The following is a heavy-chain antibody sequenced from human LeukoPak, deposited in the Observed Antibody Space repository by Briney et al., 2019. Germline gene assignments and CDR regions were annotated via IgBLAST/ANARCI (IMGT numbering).Heavy chain of an antibody. CDR3: TTAIAAAPGAY. Sequence: GSLRLSCAASGFTFSSYAMSWVRQAPGKGLEWVSAISGSGGSTYYADSVKGRFTISRDDAKNTVYLQMDSLRAEDTAVYYCTTAIAAAPGAYWGQGTLVTVSS. V-gene: IGHV3-23*01. CDR1: GFTFSSYA. J-gene: IGHJ4*02. CDR2: ISGSGGST. D-gene: IGHD6-13*01.